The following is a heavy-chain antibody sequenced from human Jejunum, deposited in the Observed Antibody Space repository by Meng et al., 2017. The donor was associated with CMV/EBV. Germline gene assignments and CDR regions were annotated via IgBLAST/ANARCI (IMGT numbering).Heavy chain of an antibody. CDR3: LKGFTLELDEFRSVLIYFDS. CDR1: W. Sequence: WMTCVRQAPGRGREWVASGKHDGCEKHYVEAVKGRFSISRDNAEDSLLLQMNRLREEDTAVYYWLKGFTLELDEFRSVLIYFDSWGQGTLVTVSS. J-gene: IGHJ4*02. D-gene: IGHD2-15*01. V-gene: IGHV3-7*01. CDR2: GKHDGCEK.